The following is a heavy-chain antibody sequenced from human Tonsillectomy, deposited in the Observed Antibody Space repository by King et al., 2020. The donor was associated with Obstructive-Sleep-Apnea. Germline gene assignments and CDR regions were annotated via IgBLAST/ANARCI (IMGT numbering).Heavy chain of an antibody. Sequence: QLVQSGAEVKKPGESLRISCKGSGYSFTNSWISWVRQMPGTGLEWMGRIDPSDSYTNYSPSFRGHVTISTDKSISTAYLQWSSLQASDTAMYYCASSVGGAPSAVFDYWGLGTLVTVSS. CDR2: IDPSDSYT. V-gene: IGHV5-10-1*03. CDR3: ASSVGGAPSAVFDY. CDR1: GYSFTNSW. J-gene: IGHJ4*02. D-gene: IGHD1-26*01.